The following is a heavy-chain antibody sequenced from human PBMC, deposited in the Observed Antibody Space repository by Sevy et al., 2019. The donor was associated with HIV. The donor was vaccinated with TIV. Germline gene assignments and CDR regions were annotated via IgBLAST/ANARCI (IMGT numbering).Heavy chain of an antibody. J-gene: IGHJ6*02. CDR2: IKSKADGGTT. Sequence: GGSLRLSCAASGFTFSYAWMSWVRQAPGKGLEWVGRIKSKADGGTTDYAAPVKGRFTISRDDSKNTLYLQRTSLKTEDTAVYYCSTDPIIVLLVTDGMDVWGQGTTVTVSS. CDR3: STDPIIVLLVTDGMDV. CDR1: GFTFSYAW. D-gene: IGHD2-8*02. V-gene: IGHV3-15*01.